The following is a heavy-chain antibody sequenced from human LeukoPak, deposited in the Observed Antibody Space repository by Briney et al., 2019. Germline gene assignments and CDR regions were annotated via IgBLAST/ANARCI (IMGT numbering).Heavy chain of an antibody. CDR2: IYHSGTT. D-gene: IGHD1-14*01. CDR3: ARVHNNLSYFDC. J-gene: IGHJ4*02. V-gene: IGHV4-39*02. CDR1: GASISGSAYY. Sequence: SETLSLTCTVSGASISGSAYYWGWIRQPPGKRLEWIGSIYHSGTTYHNPSLKSRVTIEVDTSTNHFSLKLSSVTAADTAVYYCARVHNNLSYFDCWGQGTLVTVSS.